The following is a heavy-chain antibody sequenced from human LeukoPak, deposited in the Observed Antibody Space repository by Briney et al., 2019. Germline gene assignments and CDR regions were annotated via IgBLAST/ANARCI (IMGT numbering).Heavy chain of an antibody. CDR1: GFTVSSNY. CDR2: ISGSGGST. V-gene: IGHV3-23*01. Sequence: PGGSLRLSCAASGFTVSSNYMSWVRQAPGKGLEWVSAISGSGGSTYYADSVKGRFTISRDNSKNTLYLQMNSLRAEDTAVYYCAKDPGGFDYWGQGTLVTVSS. CDR3: AKDPGGFDY. J-gene: IGHJ4*02.